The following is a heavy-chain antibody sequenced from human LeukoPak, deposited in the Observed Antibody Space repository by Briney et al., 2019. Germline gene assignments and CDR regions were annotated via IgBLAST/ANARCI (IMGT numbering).Heavy chain of an antibody. Sequence: GASVKVSCKASGYTFTSYYMHWVRQAPGQGLEWMGIINPSGGSTSYAQKFQGRVTMTRDTSTSTVYMELSSLRAEDTAVYYCARDSLGYCTNGVCYPYYFDYWGQGTLVTVSS. CDR2: INPSGGST. CDR3: ARDSLGYCTNGVCYPYYFDY. V-gene: IGHV1-46*01. J-gene: IGHJ4*02. CDR1: GYTFTSYY. D-gene: IGHD2-8*01.